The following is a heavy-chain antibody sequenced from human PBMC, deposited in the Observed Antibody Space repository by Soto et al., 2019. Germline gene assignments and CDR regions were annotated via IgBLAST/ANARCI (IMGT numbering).Heavy chain of an antibody. D-gene: IGHD3-10*01. CDR2: ISYDGSNK. Sequence: HPGGSLRLSCAASGFTFSSYGMHWVRQAPGKGLEWVAVISYDGSNKYYADSVKGRFTISRDNSKNTLYLQMNSLRAEDTAVYYCAKSITMVRGVIRDNCFDPWGQGTLVTVSS. V-gene: IGHV3-30*18. CDR3: AKSITMVRGVIRDNCFDP. J-gene: IGHJ5*02. CDR1: GFTFSSYG.